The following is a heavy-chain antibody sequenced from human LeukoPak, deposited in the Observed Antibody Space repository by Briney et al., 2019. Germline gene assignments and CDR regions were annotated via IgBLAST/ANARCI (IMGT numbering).Heavy chain of an antibody. CDR2: TSKIGGST. Sequence: GGSLRLPCAASGFTFTSYAMSWVRQAPGKGLQWVSTTSKIGGSTFYADSVKGRFTISRDNSKNIVFLEMSSLRAEDTAVYYCAKDFPWTGFIADAFDMWGQGALVTVSS. V-gene: IGHV3-23*01. CDR3: AKDFPWTGFIADAFDM. J-gene: IGHJ3*02. D-gene: IGHD3/OR15-3a*01. CDR1: GFTFTSYA.